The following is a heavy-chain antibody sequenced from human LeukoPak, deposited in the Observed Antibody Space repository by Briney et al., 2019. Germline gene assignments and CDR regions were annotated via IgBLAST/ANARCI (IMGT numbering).Heavy chain of an antibody. J-gene: IGHJ4*02. CDR1: GFRFTNYW. D-gene: IGHD3-22*01. V-gene: IGHV5-51*01. CDR3: ARGPSGMIVVVHDLHFDY. CDR2: IYPGDSDT. Sequence: GGFLEIFRRGSGFRFTNYWIGLVRQISGEGLEWMVIIYPGDSDTRYSPSFQGQVTISADKSISTAYLQWSSLKASDTAMYYCARGPSGMIVVVHDLHFDYWGQGTLVTVSS.